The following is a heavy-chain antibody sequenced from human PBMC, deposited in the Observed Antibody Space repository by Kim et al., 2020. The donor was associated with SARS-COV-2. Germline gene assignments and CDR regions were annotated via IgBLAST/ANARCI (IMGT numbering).Heavy chain of an antibody. CDR3: AKGYSYGYY. D-gene: IGHD5-18*01. CDR2: GST. V-gene: IGHV3-23*01. J-gene: IGHJ4*02. Sequence: GSTIYATSVKGRFTISRDNSKNTLYLQMNSLRAEDTAVYYCAKGYSYGYYWGQGTLVTVSS.